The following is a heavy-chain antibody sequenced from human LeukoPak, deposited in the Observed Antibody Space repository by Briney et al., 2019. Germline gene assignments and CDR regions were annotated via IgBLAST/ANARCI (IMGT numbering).Heavy chain of an antibody. Sequence: PGGSLRLSCAASGFTFSSYGMHWVRQAPGKGLEWVAFIRYDGSNKYYADSVKGRFTISRDNSKNTLYLQMNSLRAEDTAVYYCANWLGYCSSTSCYGATLYMDVWGKGTTVTVSS. J-gene: IGHJ6*03. CDR2: IRYDGSNK. V-gene: IGHV3-30*02. CDR1: GFTFSSYG. D-gene: IGHD2-2*01. CDR3: ANWLGYCSSTSCYGATLYMDV.